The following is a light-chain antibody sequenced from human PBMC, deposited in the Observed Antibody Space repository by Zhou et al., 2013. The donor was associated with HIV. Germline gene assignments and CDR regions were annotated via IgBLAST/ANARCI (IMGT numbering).Light chain of an antibody. Sequence: EIVLTQSPATLSLSPGERATLSCRASQRISSFLAWYQQKPGQAPRLLIYDASNRAPGIPARFSGSGSGTDFTLTISSLEPEDFAVYYCQQRGNLFTFGPGTKVDIK. J-gene: IGKJ3*01. V-gene: IGKV3-11*01. CDR1: QRISSF. CDR3: QQRGNLFT. CDR2: DAS.